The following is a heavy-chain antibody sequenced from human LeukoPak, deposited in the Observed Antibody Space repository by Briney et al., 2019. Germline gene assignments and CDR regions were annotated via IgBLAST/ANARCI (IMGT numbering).Heavy chain of an antibody. D-gene: IGHD1-26*01. CDR1: GGSASSGGFY. V-gene: IGHV4-61*03. Sequence: PSETLSLTCSVSGGSASSGGFYRTWIRQPPGRGLEWIGYIYYSGSTEYNPSLRSRVSISADTSKNHFSLKLSSVTAADTAVYYCVRGIVGVTYFDEWGQGMLVTVSS. CDR3: VRGIVGVTYFDE. J-gene: IGHJ4*02. CDR2: IYYSGST.